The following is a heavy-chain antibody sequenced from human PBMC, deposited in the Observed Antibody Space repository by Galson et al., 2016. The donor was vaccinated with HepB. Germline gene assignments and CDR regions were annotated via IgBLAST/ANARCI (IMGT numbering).Heavy chain of an antibody. CDR3: ARVLFGSGSYWCLDV. CDR2: ISSNGGTI. D-gene: IGHD3-10*01. J-gene: IGHJ6*02. V-gene: IGHV3-48*02. CDR1: GFTFSSYT. Sequence: SLRLSCAASGFTFSSYTMNWVRQAPGKGLEWVSYISSNGGTIYYADSVKGRFTITRDNAKNSLYLQMNSLRDEDTAVYFCARVLFGSGSYWCLDVWGQGTTVTVSS.